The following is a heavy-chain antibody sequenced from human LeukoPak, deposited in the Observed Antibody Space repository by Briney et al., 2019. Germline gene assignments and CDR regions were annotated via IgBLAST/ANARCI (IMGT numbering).Heavy chain of an antibody. CDR1: GYTFTSYD. CDR2: MNPNSGNT. Sequence: GASVKVSCKASGYTFTSYDINWVRQATGQGLEWMGWMNPNSGNTGYAQKFQGRVTMTRNTSISTAYMELSSLRSEDTAVYYCARGLLRRYFDWFVAPTPYYFDYWGQGTLVTVSS. V-gene: IGHV1-8*01. CDR3: ARGLLRRYFDWFVAPTPYYFDY. J-gene: IGHJ4*02. D-gene: IGHD3-9*01.